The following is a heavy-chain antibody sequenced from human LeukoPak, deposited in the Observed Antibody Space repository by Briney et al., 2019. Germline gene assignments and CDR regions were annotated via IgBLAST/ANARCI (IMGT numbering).Heavy chain of an antibody. CDR2: IKQDGSEK. J-gene: IGHJ4*02. CDR1: GFTFSSYW. V-gene: IGHV3-7*01. CDR3: TTSRVFDH. Sequence: GGSLRLSCAASGFTFSSYWMSWVRQAPGKGLAWVANIKQDGSEKYYVDSVKGRFTISRDNARNTLYLEMNSLRMEDTAKYYCTTSRVFDHWGQGTLVTVSS.